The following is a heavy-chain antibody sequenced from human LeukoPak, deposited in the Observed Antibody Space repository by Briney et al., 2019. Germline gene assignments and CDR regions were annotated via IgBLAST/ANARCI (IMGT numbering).Heavy chain of an antibody. CDR3: ARPKVTTGEDV. CDR1: GFTFSSYS. D-gene: IGHD4-17*01. J-gene: IGHJ6*04. CDR2: ISSSSSYI. Sequence: GGSLRLSCAASGFTFSSYSMNWVRQAPGKGLEWVSSISSSSSYIYYADSVKGRFTISRDNAKNSLYLQMSSLRAEDTAVYYCARPKVTTGEDVWGKGTTVTVSS. V-gene: IGHV3-21*01.